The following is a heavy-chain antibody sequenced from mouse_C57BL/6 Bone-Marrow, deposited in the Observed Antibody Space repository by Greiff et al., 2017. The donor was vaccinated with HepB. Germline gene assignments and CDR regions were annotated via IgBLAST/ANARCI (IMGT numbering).Heavy chain of an antibody. V-gene: IGHV2-2*01. CDR2: IWTGGST. CDR1: GFSLTSYG. J-gene: IGHJ4*01. CDR3: GSCHYYAMDD. Sequence: QVQLKQSGPGLVQPSPSLSITCTASGFSLTSYGVHWVRQSPGKGLEWLGVIWTGGSTDDNAAFIARLSISKDNSKSQVFFKMNSLQADDTAIYYCGSCHYYAMDDWGQGTSVTVSS.